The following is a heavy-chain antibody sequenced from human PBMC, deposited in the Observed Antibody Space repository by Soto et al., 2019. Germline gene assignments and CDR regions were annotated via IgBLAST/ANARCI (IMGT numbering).Heavy chain of an antibody. V-gene: IGHV3-7*01. CDR1: GCTFSSYS. J-gene: IGHJ4*02. CDR2: IKQDGSEK. D-gene: IGHD2-2*01. Sequence: VVSLRLSWAASGCTFSSYSMNWVRQAPGKGLEWVANIKQDGSEKYYVDSVKGRFTISRDNAKNSLYLQMNNLRAEDTAVYYCAKDHLGYCSSSSGSCDWAEDFGYWGQGTLVTVSS. CDR3: AKDHLGYCSSSSGSCDWAEDFGY.